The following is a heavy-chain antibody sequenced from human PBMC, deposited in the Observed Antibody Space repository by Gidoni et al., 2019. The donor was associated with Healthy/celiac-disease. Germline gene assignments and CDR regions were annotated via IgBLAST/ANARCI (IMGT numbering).Heavy chain of an antibody. D-gene: IGHD3-3*01. V-gene: IGHV3-33*01. CDR2: IWYDGSNK. CDR1: GFTFSSYG. J-gene: IGHJ4*02. CDR3: ARDHRNGGLWPKGRSGNRDGFDY. Sequence: QVQLVESGGGVVQPGRSLRLSCAASGFTFSSYGMHWVRQAPGKGRECVAVIWYDGSNKYYADSVKGRFTISRDNSKNTLYLQMNSLRADNTAVYYCARDHRNGGLWPKGRSGNRDGFDYWGQGTLVTVSS.